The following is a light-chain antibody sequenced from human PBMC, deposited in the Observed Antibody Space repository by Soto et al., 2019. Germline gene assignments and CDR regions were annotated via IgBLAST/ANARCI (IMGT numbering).Light chain of an antibody. CDR1: RSNIGSNY. J-gene: IGLJ2*01. CDR2: RNN. CDR3: TSWDDSLYHVV. Sequence: QSVLTQPPSASGTPGQRVTFSCSGGRSNIGSNYVFWYQQFPGTAPKLLIYRNNQRPSGVPDRFSGCKSGTSASLAISGLRSEDEADYYCTSWDDSLYHVVFGGGTKLTVL. V-gene: IGLV1-47*01.